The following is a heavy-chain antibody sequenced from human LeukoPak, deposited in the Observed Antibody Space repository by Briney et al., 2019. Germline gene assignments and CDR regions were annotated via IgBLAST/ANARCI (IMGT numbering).Heavy chain of an antibody. Sequence: SQTLSLTCTVSGGSIRSGGYYWSWIRQPPGKGLEWIGYIYHSGSTYYNPSLKSRVTISVDRSKNQFSLKLSSVTAADTAVYYCARGVVGSRDAFDIRGQGTMVTVSS. CDR3: ARGVVGSRDAFDI. D-gene: IGHD2-2*01. J-gene: IGHJ3*02. CDR2: IYHSGST. V-gene: IGHV4-30-2*01. CDR1: GGSIRSGGYY.